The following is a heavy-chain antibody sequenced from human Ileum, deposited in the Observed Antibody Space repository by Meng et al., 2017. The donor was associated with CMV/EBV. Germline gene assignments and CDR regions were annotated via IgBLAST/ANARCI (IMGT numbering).Heavy chain of an antibody. J-gene: IGHJ4*02. CDR3: ARDPSWLPDY. CDR1: GYTFTSTG. V-gene: IGHV1-18*01. Sequence: ASVKVSRKASGYTFTSTGITWVRQAPGQGLEWMGWISTYSGDTKYAQKFQGRVTMTTDTSTSTAYMDLRSLRSDDTAVYYCARDPSWLPDYWGQGTLGTVSS. D-gene: IGHD5-12*01. CDR2: ISTYSGDT.